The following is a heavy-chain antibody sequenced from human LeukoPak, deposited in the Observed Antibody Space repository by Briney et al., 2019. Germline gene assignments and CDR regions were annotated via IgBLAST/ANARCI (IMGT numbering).Heavy chain of an antibody. CDR3: AKGDKPGY. D-gene: IGHD1-14*01. Sequence: GGSLRLFCAASEFTFDDYGMSWIRQAPGKGLEWVSGINWNGGSTGYADSVKGRFTISRDNAKNTLYLQMNSLRAEDTAVYYCAKGDKPGYWGQGTLITVSS. J-gene: IGHJ4*02. CDR1: EFTFDDYG. CDR2: INWNGGST. V-gene: IGHV3-20*04.